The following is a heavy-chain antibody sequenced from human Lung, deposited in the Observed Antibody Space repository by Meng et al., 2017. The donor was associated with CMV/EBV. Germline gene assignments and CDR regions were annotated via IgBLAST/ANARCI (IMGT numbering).Heavy chain of an antibody. CDR1: GYTFTGYY. V-gene: IGHV1-2*02. Sequence: ASVKVSCKASGYTFTGYYMHWVRQAPGQGLEWMGWINPNSGGTNYAQKFQGRVTMTRDTSISTAYMELSRLRSDDTAVYYCARDPPEDFWSGYYTTGIDYWGQGTXVTVSS. J-gene: IGHJ4*02. CDR2: INPNSGGT. CDR3: ARDPPEDFWSGYYTTGIDY. D-gene: IGHD3-3*01.